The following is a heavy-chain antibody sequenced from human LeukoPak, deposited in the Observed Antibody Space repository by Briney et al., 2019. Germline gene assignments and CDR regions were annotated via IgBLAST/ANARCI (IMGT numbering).Heavy chain of an antibody. V-gene: IGHV1-2*02. CDR2: INPYSGVT. Sequence: ASVTVSCKASGYTFTGFYIHWVRQAPGQGLEWMGWINPYSGVTNYAQKFQGRVTMTTDTSINTAYMDLSSLRSDDTAVYYCARDGACSSTSCQNFDYWGQGTLVTVSS. CDR1: GYTFTGFY. J-gene: IGHJ4*02. CDR3: ARDGACSSTSCQNFDY. D-gene: IGHD2-2*01.